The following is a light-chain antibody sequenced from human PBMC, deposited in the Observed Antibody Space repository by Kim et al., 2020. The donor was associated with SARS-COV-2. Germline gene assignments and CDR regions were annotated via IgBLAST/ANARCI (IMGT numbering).Light chain of an antibody. V-gene: IGKV3-15*01. CDR3: QQYNYWPPGA. J-gene: IGKJ1*01. CDR1: QSVSNH. CDR2: SAS. Sequence: SPGERATLSCRASQSVSNHLAWYQRTPGQAPRLLIHSASTRATGIPVRFSGSGSGTEFTLTISSLQSEDFAVYYCQQYNYWPPGAFGQGTKVDIK.